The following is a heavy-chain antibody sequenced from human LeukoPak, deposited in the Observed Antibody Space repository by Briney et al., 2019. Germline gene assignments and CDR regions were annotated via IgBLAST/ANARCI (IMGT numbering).Heavy chain of an antibody. V-gene: IGHV1-69*04. CDR2: IIPMLGLP. CDR1: GCTFSSYA. J-gene: IGHJ4*02. D-gene: IGHD2-2*01. CDR3: ARIGPNCSSPSCYLRDY. Sequence: SVKVSCKASGCTFSSYAISWVRQAPGQGLEWMGMIIPMLGLPNYAQKFEGRVTITADKSTRTAYMELSSLRSEDTGVYYCARIGPNCSSPSCYLRDYWGQGTLDSVPT.